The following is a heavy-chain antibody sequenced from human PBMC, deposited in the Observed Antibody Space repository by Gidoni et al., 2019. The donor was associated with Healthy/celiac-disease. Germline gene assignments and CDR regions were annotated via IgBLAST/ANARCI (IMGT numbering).Heavy chain of an antibody. Sequence: QVQLQRWGAGLLKPSETLSLICAVYGGFFSGYYWSRIRQPPGKGLEWIGEINHSGSTNYNPSLKSRVTISVDTSKNQFSLKLSSVTAADTAVYYCARGGVVRGVSKGYYYYYGMDVWGQGTTVTVSS. D-gene: IGHD3-10*01. CDR3: ARGGVVRGVSKGYYYYYGMDV. J-gene: IGHJ6*02. CDR2: INHSGST. V-gene: IGHV4-34*01. CDR1: GGFFSGYY.